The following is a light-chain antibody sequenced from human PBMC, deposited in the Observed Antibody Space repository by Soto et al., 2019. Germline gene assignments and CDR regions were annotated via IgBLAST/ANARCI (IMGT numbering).Light chain of an antibody. CDR3: AVWDDSLSGL. CDR2: RNN. V-gene: IGLV1-47*01. CDR1: SSNIGNHY. J-gene: IGLJ2*01. Sequence: QSGLTQPPSASGTPGQRVTISCSGGSSNIGNHYVYWYQLLPGTAPKLLIYRNNQRPSGVPDRFSGSKSGTSASLAISGLRSEDEADYYCAVWDDSLSGLFGGGTKLTVL.